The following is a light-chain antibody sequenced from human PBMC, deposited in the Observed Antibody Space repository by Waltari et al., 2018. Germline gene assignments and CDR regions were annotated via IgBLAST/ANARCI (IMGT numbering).Light chain of an antibody. Sequence: IRMTQSPSTLSGSVGDRVTITCRASQRISSWLAWYQQKPGKAPKLLIYKASSLESGVPSRFSGSGSGTEFTLTSSSLQPDDFATYYCQQYNSYWTFGQGTKVEIK. V-gene: IGKV1-5*03. CDR2: KAS. CDR3: QQYNSYWT. CDR1: QRISSW. J-gene: IGKJ1*01.